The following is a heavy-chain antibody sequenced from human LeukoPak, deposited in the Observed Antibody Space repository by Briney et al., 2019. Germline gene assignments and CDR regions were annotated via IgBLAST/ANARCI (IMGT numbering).Heavy chain of an antibody. D-gene: IGHD3-22*01. CDR2: IYYSGST. CDR3: AKSNGYVLIDI. CDR1: GGSISSYY. Sequence: PSETLSLTCTVSGGSISSYYWSWIRQPPGKGLEWIGYIYYSGSTNYNPSLKSRVTISVDTSKNQFSLKLSSVTAADTAVYYCAKSNGYVLIDIWGQGTMVTVS. J-gene: IGHJ3*02. V-gene: IGHV4-59*12.